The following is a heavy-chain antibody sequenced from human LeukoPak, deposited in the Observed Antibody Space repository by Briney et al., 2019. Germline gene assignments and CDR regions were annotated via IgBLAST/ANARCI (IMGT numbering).Heavy chain of an antibody. CDR2: MNPNSGNT. CDR1: GYTFTSYD. V-gene: IGHV1-8*01. Sequence: ASVKVSCKASGYTFTSYDFSWVRQATGQGLEWMGWMNPNSGNTGYAQKFQGRVTMTRNTSISTAYMELSSLRSEDTAVYYCARGRYSSGWSPYNWFDPWGQGTLVTVSS. D-gene: IGHD6-19*01. CDR3: ARGRYSSGWSPYNWFDP. J-gene: IGHJ5*02.